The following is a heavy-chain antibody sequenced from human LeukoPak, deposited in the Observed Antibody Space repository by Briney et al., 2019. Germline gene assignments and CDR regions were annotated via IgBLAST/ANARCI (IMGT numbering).Heavy chain of an antibody. Sequence: XXLSCAASGFTVSSNYMSWVRQAPGKGLEWVSVIYSGGSTYYADSVKGGFTISRDNSKNTLYLQMNSLRAEDTAVYYCARGGEDDAFDIWGQGTMVTVSS. D-gene: IGHD2-21*01. J-gene: IGHJ3*02. V-gene: IGHV3-53*01. CDR2: IYSGGST. CDR1: GFTVSSNY. CDR3: ARGGEDDAFDI.